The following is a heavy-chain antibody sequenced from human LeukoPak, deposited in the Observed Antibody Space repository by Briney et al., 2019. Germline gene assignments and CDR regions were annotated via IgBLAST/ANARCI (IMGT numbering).Heavy chain of an antibody. D-gene: IGHD3-16*02. CDR3: ARAFQHLGELSLPNY. CDR2: IHPSTGNP. Sequence: ASVKVSCKASGYTFTNYAINWVRQAPGQGLECMGWIHPSTGNPTYAQGFTGRFVFSLAPSVSTTYLQISSLKAEDTAVYYCARAFQHLGELSLPNYWGQGTLVTVSS. CDR1: GYTFTNYA. J-gene: IGHJ4*02. V-gene: IGHV7-4-1*02.